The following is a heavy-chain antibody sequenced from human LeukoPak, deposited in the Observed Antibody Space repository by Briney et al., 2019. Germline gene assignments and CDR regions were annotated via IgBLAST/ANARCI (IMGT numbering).Heavy chain of an antibody. CDR3: AHRRYYYDSSGYHLAPFDY. Sequence: ESGPTLVKPTQPLTLTCTFSGFSLSTSGVGVGWIRQPPGKALEWLALIYWDDDKRYSPSLKSRLTITKDTSKNQVVLTMTNMDPVDTATYYCAHRRYYYDSSGYHLAPFDYWGQGTLVTVSS. J-gene: IGHJ4*02. D-gene: IGHD3-22*01. V-gene: IGHV2-5*02. CDR1: GFSLSTSGVG. CDR2: IYWDDDK.